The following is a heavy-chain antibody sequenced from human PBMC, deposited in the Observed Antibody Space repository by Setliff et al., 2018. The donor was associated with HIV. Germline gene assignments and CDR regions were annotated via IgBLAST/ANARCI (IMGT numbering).Heavy chain of an antibody. Sequence: PGGSLRLSCAASGFSFSDAWMKWVRQAPGKGLEWVGRSKSKINGGTTDHAAPLKGRFTISRDDSKNTLYLQMNSLKTEDTAVYYCAYYRDSTVHQDYWGQGTLVTVSS. CDR2: SKSKINGGTT. J-gene: IGHJ4*02. CDR1: GFSFSDAW. V-gene: IGHV3-15*07. D-gene: IGHD3-16*02. CDR3: AYYRDSTVHQDY.